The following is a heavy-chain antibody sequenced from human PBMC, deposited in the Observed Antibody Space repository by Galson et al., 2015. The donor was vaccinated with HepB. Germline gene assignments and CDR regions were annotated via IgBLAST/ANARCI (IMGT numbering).Heavy chain of an antibody. Sequence: SLRLSCAASGFTFSNAWMSWVRQAPGKGLEWVGRIKSKTDGGTTDYAAPVKGRFTISRDDSKNTLYLQMNSLKTEDTAVYYCTTGGYSYGNYYYYGMDVWGQGTTVTVSS. CDR3: TTGGYSYGNYYYYGMDV. J-gene: IGHJ6*02. CDR1: GFTFSNAW. D-gene: IGHD5-18*01. CDR2: IKSKTDGGTT. V-gene: IGHV3-15*01.